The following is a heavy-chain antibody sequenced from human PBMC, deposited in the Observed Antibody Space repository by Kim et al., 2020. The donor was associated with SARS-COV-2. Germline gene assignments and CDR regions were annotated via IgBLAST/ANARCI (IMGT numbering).Heavy chain of an antibody. Sequence: RYTPSCQGQVTISADKTTTTAYLQWSSQKASDTAMYYCAKSAGPYDYYFDYWGQGTLVTVSS. J-gene: IGHJ4*02. CDR3: AKSAGPYDYYFDY. D-gene: IGHD3-16*01. V-gene: IGHV5-51*01.